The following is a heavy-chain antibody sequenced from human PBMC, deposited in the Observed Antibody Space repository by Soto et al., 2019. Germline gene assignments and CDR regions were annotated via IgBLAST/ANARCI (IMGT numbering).Heavy chain of an antibody. Sequence: QVQLVQAGPEVKKPGSSVKVSCKASGATFSSYARSWVRQAPGQGLEWMGGIIPMFNTTNYAQRFKGRVTITADKSTSTAYMELNSLRSEDTAVYSCARDKEMATITEFVYWGQGTLVNVSS. CDR2: IIPMFNTT. CDR1: GATFSSYA. CDR3: ARDKEMATITEFVY. V-gene: IGHV1-69*06. J-gene: IGHJ4*02. D-gene: IGHD5-12*01.